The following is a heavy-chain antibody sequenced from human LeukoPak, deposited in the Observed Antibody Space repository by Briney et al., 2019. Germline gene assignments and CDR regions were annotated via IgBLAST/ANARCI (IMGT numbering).Heavy chain of an antibody. J-gene: IGHJ4*02. CDR1: GFRFSDYS. D-gene: IGHD5-24*01. CDR3: ARDYKYAFDN. V-gene: IGHV3-48*01. Sequence: GGSLRLSCAASGFRFSDYSMNWVRQAPGKGLEWISYIGIDSGNTNYADSVKGRFTVSGDKAKKSLYLQMNSLRVEDTAVYYCARDYKYAFDNWGQGTLVTVSS. CDR2: IGIDSGNT.